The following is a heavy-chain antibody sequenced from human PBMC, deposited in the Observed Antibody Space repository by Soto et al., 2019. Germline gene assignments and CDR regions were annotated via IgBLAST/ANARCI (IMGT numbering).Heavy chain of an antibody. CDR2: ISAYNGNT. CDR1: GLAKTCNG. V-gene: IGHV1-18*04. Sequence: SKAPGLAKTCNGRSSVRQAPGQGLEWMGWISAYNGNTNYAQKLQGRVTMTTDTSTSTAYMELRSLRSDDTAVYYCARLFRGWFDSWGQGTLVTVFS. J-gene: IGHJ5*01. CDR3: ARLFRGWFDS. D-gene: IGHD3-10*01.